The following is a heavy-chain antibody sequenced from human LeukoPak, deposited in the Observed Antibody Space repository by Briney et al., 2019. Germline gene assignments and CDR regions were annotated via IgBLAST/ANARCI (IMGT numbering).Heavy chain of an antibody. CDR1: VYTFTMYD. CDR3: ARVAGSIDY. V-gene: IGHV1-8*01. J-gene: IGHJ4*02. CDR2: TNPNSGNT. Sequence: GASVTVSCKASVYTFTMYDINWVRQATGQGLEWMGWTNPNSGNTGYAQKFQGRVTMTRDTSTSTAYMELSSLRSEDTAVYYCARVAGSIDYWGQGTLVTVSS. D-gene: IGHD6-19*01.